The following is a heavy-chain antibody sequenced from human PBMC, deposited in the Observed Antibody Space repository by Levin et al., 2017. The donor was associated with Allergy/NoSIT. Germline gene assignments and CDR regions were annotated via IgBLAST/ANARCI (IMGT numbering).Heavy chain of an antibody. J-gene: IGHJ4*02. D-gene: IGHD3-22*01. CDR2: ISYDGSNK. CDR3: ARGQGYYDSSGYYKY. CDR1: GFTFRSYA. Sequence: LSLTCAASGFTFRSYAMHWVRQAPGKGLEWVAVISYDGSNKYYADSVKGRFTISRDNSKNTLYLQMNSLRAEDTAVYYCARGQGYYDSSGYYKYWGQGTLVTVSS. V-gene: IGHV3-30-3*01.